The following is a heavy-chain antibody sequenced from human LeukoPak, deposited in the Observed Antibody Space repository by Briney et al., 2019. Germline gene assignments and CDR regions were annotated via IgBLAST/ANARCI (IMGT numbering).Heavy chain of an antibody. V-gene: IGHV3-33*06. Sequence: GGSLRLSCAASGIIFSDFGMHWVRQAPGKGLEWMAIIWYDGSNKYYADSVKGRFTISRDNSQNTMYLQMNSLRAEDTAVYYCAKGALGYCSSTSCPSGLDFDYWGQGTLVTVSS. CDR2: IWYDGSNK. CDR3: AKGALGYCSSTSCPSGLDFDY. D-gene: IGHD2-2*01. CDR1: GIIFSDFG. J-gene: IGHJ4*02.